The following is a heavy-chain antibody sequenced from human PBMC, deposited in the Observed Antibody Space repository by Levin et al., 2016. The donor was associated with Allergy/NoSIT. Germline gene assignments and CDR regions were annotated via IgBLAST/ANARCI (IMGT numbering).Heavy chain of an antibody. CDR1: GFSFDDYT. CDR2: FSWDGRT. Sequence: GGSLRLSCAASGFSFDDYTMHWVRQAPGKGLEWVCAFSWDGRTYYADSVKGRFTISRDNSKNSLYLQMNSLRTEDTAFYHCARDPNSPFSYFDYWGQGTQVTVSS. V-gene: IGHV3-43*01. CDR3: ARDPNSPFSYFDY. D-gene: IGHD3-3*01. J-gene: IGHJ4*02.